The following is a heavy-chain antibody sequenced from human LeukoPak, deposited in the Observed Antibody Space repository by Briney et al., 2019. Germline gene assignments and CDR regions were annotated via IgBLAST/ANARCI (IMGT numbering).Heavy chain of an antibody. CDR1: GGSISSSSAY. J-gene: IGHJ5*02. Sequence: SETLSLTCTVSGGSISSSSAYWGWIRQPPGKGLEWIGSIYYTKNTYYNPSLKSRVTISVDTSKNQFSLNLGSVTAADTAVYYCARDGGYCSGSSCYSTNWFDPWGQGTLVTVSS. CDR2: IYYTKNT. V-gene: IGHV4-39*07. D-gene: IGHD2-15*01. CDR3: ARDGGYCSGSSCYSTNWFDP.